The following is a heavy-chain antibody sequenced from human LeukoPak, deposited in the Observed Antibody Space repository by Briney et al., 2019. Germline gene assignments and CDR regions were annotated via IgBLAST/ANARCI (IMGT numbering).Heavy chain of an antibody. V-gene: IGHV1-69*01. J-gene: IGHJ3*02. CDR1: GGTFSSYA. CDR3: ARGTYYYDSGVYGGFDI. CDR2: IIPIFGTA. Sequence: AASVKVSCKASGGTFSSYAISWVRQAPGQGLEWMGGIIPIFGTANYAQKSQGRVAFTADESTSTAYMELSSLRSEDTAVYYCARGTYYYDSGVYGGFDIWGQGTMVTVSS. D-gene: IGHD3-22*01.